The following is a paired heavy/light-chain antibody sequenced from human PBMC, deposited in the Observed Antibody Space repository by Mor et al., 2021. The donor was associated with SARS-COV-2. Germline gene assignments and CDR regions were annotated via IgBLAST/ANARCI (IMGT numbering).Heavy chain of an antibody. CDR1: GGSITSANYF. CDR3: AREVNVATDSADAFDI. J-gene: IGHJ3*02. Sequence: QVQLQESGPGVVKPSQTLSLTCTVSGGSITSANYFWSWVRQHPEKGLEWIGYMRHRGTAYYAPALKSRATISLDTSKNQFSLTLNSVTDADTAVYYCAREVNVATDSADAFDIWGQGTLVTVSS. D-gene: IGHD1-1*01. V-gene: IGHV4-31*03. CDR2: MRHRGTA.
Light chain of an antibody. CDR2: GAS. CDR1: HYISNN. CDR3: QHYNNLPLT. V-gene: IGKV3-15*01. Sequence: EIVMTQSPATLSVSPGERATLSCRASHYISNNLAWYQQKPGQAPRLLMFGASTRATGIPGRFSGSGFGTEFTLTISSLQSEDFAIYYCQHYNNLPLTFGQGTRLQIK. J-gene: IGKJ5*01.